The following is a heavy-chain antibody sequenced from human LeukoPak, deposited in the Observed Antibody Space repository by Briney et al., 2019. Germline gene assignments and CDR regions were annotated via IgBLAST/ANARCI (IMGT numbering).Heavy chain of an antibody. J-gene: IGHJ4*02. CDR3: ARGGWHSSSWYFEY. Sequence: SETLSLTCAVYGGSFSGYYWSWIRQPPGKGLEWIGEITHGGSTNYNPSLKSRVTLSVGTSKNQFSLEFNSVTAADTAVYYCARGGWHSSSWYFEYWGQGTLVTVSS. CDR1: GGSFSGYY. D-gene: IGHD6-13*01. V-gene: IGHV4-34*01. CDR2: ITHGGST.